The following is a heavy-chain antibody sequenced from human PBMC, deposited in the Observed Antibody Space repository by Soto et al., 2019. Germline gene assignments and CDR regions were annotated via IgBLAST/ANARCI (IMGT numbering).Heavy chain of an antibody. J-gene: IGHJ6*02. CDR2: IYWDDDN. CDR1: GFSLSNSGVG. CDR3: ARTLIRRSMYYSGMDG. D-gene: IGHD2-2*01. V-gene: IGHV2-5*02. Sequence: QITLKESGPTLVKVTQTLTLTCTFSGFSLSNSGVGVAWSRQPPGKALEWLALIYWDDDNRYSPSRNSRLTTTTDTSIHQVVLTMTTMDPVDTATYYCARTLIRRSMYYSGMDGWCQGTTVTVSS.